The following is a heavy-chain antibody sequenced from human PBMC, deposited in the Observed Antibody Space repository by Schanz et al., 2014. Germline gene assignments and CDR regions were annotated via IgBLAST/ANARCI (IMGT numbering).Heavy chain of an antibody. J-gene: IGHJ3*02. CDR3: AKDPHKDYGGKPQAFDI. V-gene: IGHV3-23*04. CDR1: LFSFITYS. CDR2: IIFICDST. D-gene: IGHD4-17*01. Sequence: EVQLVESGGGLVQPGGSLILSFSSSLFSFITYSINFFLHSPFPFLSFFSLIIFICDSTHYADSVKGRFTISRDNSKNTLYLQMNSLRAEDTALYFCAKDPHKDYGGKPQAFDIWGQGTMVTVSS.